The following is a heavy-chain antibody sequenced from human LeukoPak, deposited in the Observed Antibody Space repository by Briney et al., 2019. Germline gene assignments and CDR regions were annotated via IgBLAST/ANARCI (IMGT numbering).Heavy chain of an antibody. D-gene: IGHD3-22*01. CDR3: AKGVRDFYDSSGLLFDY. Sequence: PGGSLRLSCVTSGFSFSSYAMAWVRQAPGKGLEWFSPIRAAGGVTYYADSVRGRFTVSRDNSKKTLYLEMNSLRAADTAVYYCAKGVRDFYDSSGLLFDYWGQGALLTVSS. J-gene: IGHJ4*02. V-gene: IGHV3-23*01. CDR1: GFSFSSYA. CDR2: IRAAGGVT.